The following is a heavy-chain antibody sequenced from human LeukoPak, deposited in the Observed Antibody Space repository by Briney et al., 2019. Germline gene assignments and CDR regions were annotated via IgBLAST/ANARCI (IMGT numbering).Heavy chain of an antibody. J-gene: IGHJ6*02. V-gene: IGHV4-59*08. Sequence: SETLSLTCTVSGGSISSYYWSWIRQPPGKGLEWIGYIYYSGSTNYNPSLKSRVTISVDTSKNQFSLKQSSVTAADTAVYYRARLYSSGWNYYYGMDVWGQGTTVTVSS. CDR3: ARLYSSGWNYYYGMDV. D-gene: IGHD6-19*01. CDR1: GGSISSYY. CDR2: IYYSGST.